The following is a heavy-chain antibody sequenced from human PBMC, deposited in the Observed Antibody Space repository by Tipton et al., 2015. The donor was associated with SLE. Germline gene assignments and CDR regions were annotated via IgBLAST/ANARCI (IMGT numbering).Heavy chain of an antibody. Sequence: SLRLSCAASGFTFSTYAMHWVRQAPGKGLAWVALISYDGSNKYYADSVKGRFTISRDNSKNTLYLQMNSLRAEDAAVYYSAADLERQCFDSWGQGTLVTVSS. J-gene: IGHJ4*02. CDR3: AADLERQCFDS. CDR1: GFTFSTYA. V-gene: IGHV3-30*04. D-gene: IGHD1-1*01. CDR2: ISYDGSNK.